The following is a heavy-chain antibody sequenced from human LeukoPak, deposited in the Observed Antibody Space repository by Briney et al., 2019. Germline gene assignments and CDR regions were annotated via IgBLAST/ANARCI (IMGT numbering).Heavy chain of an antibody. J-gene: IGHJ4*02. CDR1: GVSISSYY. V-gene: IGHV4-59*01. D-gene: IGHD3-3*01. CDR2: IYYSGST. Sequence: SSETLSLTCTVSGVSISSYYWSWIRQPPGKGLEWIGYIYYSGSTNYNPSLKSRVTISVDTSKNQFSLKLSSVTAADTAVYYCARGYDFWSATAGYWGQGTLVTVSS. CDR3: ARGYDFWSATAGY.